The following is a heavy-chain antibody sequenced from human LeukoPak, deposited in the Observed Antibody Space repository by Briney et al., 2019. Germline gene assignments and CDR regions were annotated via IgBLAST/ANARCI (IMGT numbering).Heavy chain of an antibody. V-gene: IGHV1-69*13. CDR2: IIPIFGTA. CDR3: AKDRTVGASYWYFDL. Sequence: SVKVSCKASGGTFSSYAISWVRQAPGQGLEWMGGIIPIFGTANYAQKFQGRVTITADESTSTAYMELSSLRSEDTAVYYCAKDRTVGASYWYFDLWGRGTLVTVSS. CDR1: GGTFSSYA. J-gene: IGHJ2*01. D-gene: IGHD1-26*01.